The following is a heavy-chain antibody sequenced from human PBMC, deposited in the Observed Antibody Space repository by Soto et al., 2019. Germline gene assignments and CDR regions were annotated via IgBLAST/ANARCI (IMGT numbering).Heavy chain of an antibody. CDR3: ARTQGSSTSLEIYYYYYYSIDV. V-gene: IGHV1-69*01. Sequence: QVQLVQSGAEVKKPGSSVKVSCKASGGTFSSYAISWVRQAPGQGLEWMGGIIPIPGTANYAQKFQGRVTITADESTSTAYMELSSLRSEDTAVYYCARTQGSSTSLEIYYYYYYSIDVWGQGTTVNVSS. CDR2: IIPIPGTA. D-gene: IGHD2-2*01. J-gene: IGHJ6*02. CDR1: GGTFSSYA.